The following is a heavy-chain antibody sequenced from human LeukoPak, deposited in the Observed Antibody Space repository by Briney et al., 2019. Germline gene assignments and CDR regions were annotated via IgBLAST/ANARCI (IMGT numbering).Heavy chain of an antibody. CDR3: ARGGSDY. V-gene: IGHV1-2*06. CDR1: GYTFGGYY. J-gene: IGHJ4*02. Sequence: ASVKVSCKASGYTFGGYYLHWVRQAPGQGLEWLGQINHNSGGTNYAQKFQGRVTVTWDTSISTTYLHLSRLTSDDTALYYCARGGSDYWGQGTLVTVSS. CDR2: INHNSGGT.